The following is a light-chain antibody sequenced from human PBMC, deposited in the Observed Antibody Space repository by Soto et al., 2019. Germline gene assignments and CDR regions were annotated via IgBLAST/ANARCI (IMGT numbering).Light chain of an antibody. V-gene: IGKV3-20*01. Sequence: IVLTQSPGTLSLSPGERATLSCRASQSVSSSYLAWYQQKPGQAPRLLIYGASSRATGIPDRFSGSGSGTEFTLTINRLEPEDFAVYYCQQYGGSITFGQGTRLEIK. J-gene: IGKJ5*01. CDR1: QSVSSSY. CDR2: GAS. CDR3: QQYGGSIT.